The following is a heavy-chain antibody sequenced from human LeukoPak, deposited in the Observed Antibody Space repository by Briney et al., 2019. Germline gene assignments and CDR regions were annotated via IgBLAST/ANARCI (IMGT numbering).Heavy chain of an antibody. J-gene: IGHJ4*02. CDR2: ISYDESNK. CDR1: GFSFSSYA. V-gene: IGHV3-30*04. CDR3: ARDLNTAAY. D-gene: IGHD5-18*01. Sequence: PGGSLRLSCAASGFSFSSYAMHWVRRAPGKGLEWVAVISYDESNKYYADSVKGRFTISRDNSKNTLYLQMNSLRAEDTAVYYCARDLNTAAYWGQGTLVSVSS.